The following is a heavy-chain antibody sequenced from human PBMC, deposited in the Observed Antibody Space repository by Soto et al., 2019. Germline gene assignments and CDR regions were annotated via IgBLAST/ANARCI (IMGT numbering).Heavy chain of an antibody. D-gene: IGHD3-10*01. CDR3: AKDAHGSGSSPYYFDY. CDR2: ISYDGSNK. CDR1: GFTFSSYG. V-gene: IGHV3-30*18. Sequence: GGSLRLSCAASGFTFSSYGMHWVRQAPGKGLEWVAVISYDGSNKYYADSVKGRFTISRDNSKNTLYLQMNSLRAEDTAVYYCAKDAHGSGSSPYYFDYWGQGTLVTVS. J-gene: IGHJ4*02.